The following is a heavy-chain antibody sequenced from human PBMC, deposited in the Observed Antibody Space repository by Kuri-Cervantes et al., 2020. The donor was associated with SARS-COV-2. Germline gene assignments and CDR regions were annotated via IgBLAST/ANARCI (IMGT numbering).Heavy chain of an antibody. V-gene: IGHV4-39*01. CDR1: GGSISSSRYY. J-gene: IGHJ4*02. Sequence: GSLRLSCTVSGGSISSSRYYWGWIRQPPGKGLEWIGSTYYSGSTYYNPSLKSRVTISVDTSKNQFSLKLSSVTAADTAVYYCARLVPYYDFWSGSYYFDYWGQGTLVTVSS. D-gene: IGHD3-3*01. CDR2: TYYSGST. CDR3: ARLVPYYDFWSGSYYFDY.